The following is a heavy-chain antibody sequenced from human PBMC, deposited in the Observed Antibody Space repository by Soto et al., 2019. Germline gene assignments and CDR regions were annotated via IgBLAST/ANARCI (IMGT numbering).Heavy chain of an antibody. Sequence: QVQLVQSGAAVKKPGASVKVSCKASGHAFTTYAISWVRQAPGQGLEWMGWLSPYNANTKYAQKVQGRVTMTTDTSTSTAYMELRSLRSDDTAGYYCARDRKLEAYYYADRDAFDIGGQGTMVTVSS. CDR2: LSPYNANT. CDR3: ARDRKLEAYYYADRDAFDI. CDR1: GHAFTTYA. V-gene: IGHV1-18*01. D-gene: IGHD3-10*01. J-gene: IGHJ3*02.